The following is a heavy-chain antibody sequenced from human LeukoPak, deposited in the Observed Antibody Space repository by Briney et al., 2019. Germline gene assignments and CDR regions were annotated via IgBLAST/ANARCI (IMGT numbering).Heavy chain of an antibody. CDR1: GGSISSGDYY. CDR2: IYYSGST. V-gene: IGHV4-30-4*01. Sequence: SQTLSLTCTVPGGSISSGDYYWSWIRQPPGKGLEWIGYIYYSGSTYYNPSLKSRVTISVDTSKNQFSLKLSSVTAADTAVYYCAREYYYDSSGWAFDIWGRGTMVTVSS. D-gene: IGHD3-22*01. J-gene: IGHJ3*02. CDR3: AREYYYDSSGWAFDI.